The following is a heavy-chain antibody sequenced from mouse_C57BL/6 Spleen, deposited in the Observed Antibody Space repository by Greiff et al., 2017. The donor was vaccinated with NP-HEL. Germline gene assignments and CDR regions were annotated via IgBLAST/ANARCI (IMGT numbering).Heavy chain of an antibody. CDR3: ARWGQLRVDY. Sequence: EVQLQQSGPELVKPGASVKISCKASGYTFTDYYMNWVKQSHGKSLEWIGDINPNNGGTSYNQKFKGKATLTVDKSSSTAYMELRSLTSEDSAVYYCARWGQLRVDYWGQGTSVTVSS. J-gene: IGHJ4*01. CDR2: INPNNGGT. V-gene: IGHV1-26*01. D-gene: IGHD3-2*02. CDR1: GYTFTDYY.